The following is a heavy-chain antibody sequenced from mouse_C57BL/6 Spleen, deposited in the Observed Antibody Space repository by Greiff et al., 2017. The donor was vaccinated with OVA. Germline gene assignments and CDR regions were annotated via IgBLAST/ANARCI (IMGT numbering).Heavy chain of an antibody. CDR1: GFTFSSYG. J-gene: IGHJ2*01. D-gene: IGHD4-1*01. CDR3: ARQGTGTGGYYFDY. Sequence: DVMLVESGGDLVKPGGSLKLSCAASGFTFSSYGMSWVRQTPDQRLEWVATISSGGSYTYYPDSVKGRFTISRDNAKNTLYLQMSSLKSEDTAMYYCARQGTGTGGYYFDYWGQGTTLTVSS. CDR2: ISSGGSYT. V-gene: IGHV5-6*02.